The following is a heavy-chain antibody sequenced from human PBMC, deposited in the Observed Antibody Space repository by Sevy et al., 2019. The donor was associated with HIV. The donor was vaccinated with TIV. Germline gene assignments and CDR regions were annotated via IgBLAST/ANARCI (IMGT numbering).Heavy chain of an antibody. CDR2: ISSSSNYI. D-gene: IGHD2-2*01. CDR3: AIVGCSITSCPVHDAFDI. Sequence: GGSLRLSCAASGFTFSSYSMNWVRQAPGKGLEWVSSISSSSNYIYYADSVKGRFTISRDNAKNSLYLQMSSLRAEDTAVYYCAIVGCSITSCPVHDAFDIWGQGTMVTVSS. V-gene: IGHV3-21*01. J-gene: IGHJ3*02. CDR1: GFTFSSYS.